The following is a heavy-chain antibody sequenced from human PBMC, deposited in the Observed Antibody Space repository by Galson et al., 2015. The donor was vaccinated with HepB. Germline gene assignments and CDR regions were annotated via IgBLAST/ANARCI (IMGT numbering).Heavy chain of an antibody. CDR1: GYTFTSYG. Sequence: SVKVSCRASGYTFTSYGISWVRQAPGQGLEWMGGIIPIFGIANYAQKFQGRVTITADKSTSTAYMELSSLRSEDTAVYYCARDDYGDYPFDYWGQGTLVTVSS. CDR2: IIPIFGIA. D-gene: IGHD4-17*01. V-gene: IGHV1-69*10. CDR3: ARDDYGDYPFDY. J-gene: IGHJ4*02.